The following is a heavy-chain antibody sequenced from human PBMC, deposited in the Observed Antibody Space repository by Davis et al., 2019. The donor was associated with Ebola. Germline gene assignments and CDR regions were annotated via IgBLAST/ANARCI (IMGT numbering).Heavy chain of an antibody. CDR2: ISSSSSTI. V-gene: IGHV3-48*02. CDR3: ARDMRGLSTGIDY. CDR1: GFTFSSYS. D-gene: IGHD1-14*01. Sequence: GESLKISCAASGFTFSSYSMNWVRQAPGKGLEWVSYISSSSSTIYYADSVKGRFTISRDNAKNSLYLQMNSLRDEDTAVYYCARDMRGLSTGIDYWGQGTLVTVSS. J-gene: IGHJ4*02.